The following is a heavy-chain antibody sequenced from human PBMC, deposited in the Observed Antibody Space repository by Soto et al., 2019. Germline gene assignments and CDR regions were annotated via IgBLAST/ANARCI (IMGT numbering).Heavy chain of an antibody. CDR2: IYYLANP. CDR1: RDSITLNTFY. V-gene: IGHV4-39*01. D-gene: IGHD2-15*01. Sequence: SETLSLTCTISRDSITLNTFYWGWARHTPGKGLDLTSHIYYLANPSHNPSLRSRVTISADTSKSQFFLNLSSVTAADTAVYYCARFVVPDTRHADFDFWAQGTLVTVSS. CDR3: ARFVVPDTRHADFDF. J-gene: IGHJ4*02.